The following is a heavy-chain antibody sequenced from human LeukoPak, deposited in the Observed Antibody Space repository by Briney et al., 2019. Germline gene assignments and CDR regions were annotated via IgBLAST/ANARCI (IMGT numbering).Heavy chain of an antibody. V-gene: IGHV4-59*12. CDR1: GGSISSYY. CDR2: IYYSGST. D-gene: IGHD2-21*02. Sequence: SETLSLTCTVSGGSISSYYWSWIRQPPGKGLEWIGYIYYSGSTNYNPSLKSRVTMSVDTSKNQFSLKLSSVTAADTAVYYCASDTASYFDYWGQGTLVTVSS. CDR3: ASDTASYFDY. J-gene: IGHJ4*02.